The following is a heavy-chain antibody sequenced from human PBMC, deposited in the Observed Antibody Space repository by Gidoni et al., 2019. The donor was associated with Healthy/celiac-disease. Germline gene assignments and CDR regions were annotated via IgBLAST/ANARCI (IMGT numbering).Heavy chain of an antibody. CDR1: GFTFSSYD. CDR3: AREGDYGDFDY. D-gene: IGHD4-17*01. V-gene: IGHV3-13*05. Sequence: EVQLVESGGGLVQPGGSLRLACSASGFTFSSYDMHWGRQATGKGLEWVSAIGTAGDPYYPGSVKGRFTISRENAKNSLYLQMNSLRAGDTAVYYCAREGDYGDFDYWGQGTLVTVSS. J-gene: IGHJ4*02. CDR2: IGTAGDP.